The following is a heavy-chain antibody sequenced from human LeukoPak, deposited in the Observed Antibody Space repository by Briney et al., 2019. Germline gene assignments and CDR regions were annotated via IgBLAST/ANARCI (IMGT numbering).Heavy chain of an antibody. V-gene: IGHV1-69*05. Sequence: SVKVSCKASGGTFSSYAISWVRQAPGQGLEWIGGIIPIFGTANYAQKFQGRVTITTDESTSTAYMELSSLRSEDTAVYYCARSGLYCSSTSCPTGWFDPWGQGTLVTVSS. J-gene: IGHJ5*02. CDR3: ARSGLYCSSTSCPTGWFDP. CDR1: GGTFSSYA. CDR2: IIPIFGTA. D-gene: IGHD2-2*01.